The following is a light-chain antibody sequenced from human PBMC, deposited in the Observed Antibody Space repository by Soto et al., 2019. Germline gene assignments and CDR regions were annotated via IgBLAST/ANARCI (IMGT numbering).Light chain of an antibody. J-gene: IGLJ1*01. CDR2: EVF. CDR1: SSDVASYNY. CDR3: SSYTSSSTLAV. V-gene: IGLV2-14*01. Sequence: QSVLTQPASGSGSPGQSITISGTATSSDVASYNYVSWYQQHPGKTPKRMIFEVFNRPSGISNRFSGSKSGNTASLTISGIPAGDEADYFCSSYTSSSTLAVFGTGTKVTVL.